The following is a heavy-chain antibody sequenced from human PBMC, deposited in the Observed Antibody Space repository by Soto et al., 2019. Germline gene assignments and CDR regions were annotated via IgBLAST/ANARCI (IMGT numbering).Heavy chain of an antibody. CDR2: ISYDGSNK. CDR3: ACSYGGNSGAFDI. V-gene: IGHV3-30-3*01. Sequence: PGGSLRLSCAASGFTFSSYAMHWVRQAPGKGLEWVAVISYDGSNKYYADSVKGRFTISRDNSKNTLYLQMNSLRAEDTAVYYCACSYGGNSGAFDIWGQGTMVTVSS. J-gene: IGHJ3*02. CDR1: GFTFSSYA. D-gene: IGHD4-17*01.